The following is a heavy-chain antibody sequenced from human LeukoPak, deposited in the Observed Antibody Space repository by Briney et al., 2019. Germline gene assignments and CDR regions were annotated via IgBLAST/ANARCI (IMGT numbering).Heavy chain of an antibody. CDR2: IYTSGST. J-gene: IGHJ4*02. CDR1: GGFISNYY. CDR3: ARVRFFDSSVLTRKRSYYFDY. D-gene: IGHD3-22*01. Sequence: SETLSLTCTVSGGFISNYYWSWIRQPAGRGLEWIGRIYTSGSTNYNSSLKSRVTMSVDTSKNQFSLKLSSVTAADTAVYYCARVRFFDSSVLTRKRSYYFDYWGQGTLVTVSS. V-gene: IGHV4-4*07.